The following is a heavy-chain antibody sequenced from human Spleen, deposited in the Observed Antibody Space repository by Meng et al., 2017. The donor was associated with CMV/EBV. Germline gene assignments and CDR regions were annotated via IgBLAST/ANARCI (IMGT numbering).Heavy chain of an antibody. Sequence: SETLSLTCTVSGYSISSGYYWGWIRQPPGKGLEWIGSIYYSGSTYYNPSLKSRVTISVDTSKNQFSLKLSSVTAADTAMYYCARDSTGWTNAFDIWGQGTMVTVSS. CDR3: ARDSTGWTNAFDI. CDR1: GYSISSGYY. V-gene: IGHV4-38-2*02. J-gene: IGHJ3*02. D-gene: IGHD1-14*01. CDR2: IYYSGST.